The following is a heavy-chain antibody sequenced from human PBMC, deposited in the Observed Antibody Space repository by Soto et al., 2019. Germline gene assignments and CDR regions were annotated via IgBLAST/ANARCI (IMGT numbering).Heavy chain of an antibody. CDR1: GGSFNDCV. J-gene: IGHJ6*02. Sequence: QVALQQGGAGRVKPAQTLSLTCGVHGGSFNDCVWTWSRLTPGEGVEWIGEVHHTGTSYYNPSLRSRLTVSVDTSKSQFSLTLTSVTATDTGTYYCARRKDSSRYFYGLDVWGQGTTVVVS. CDR3: ARRKDSSRYFYGLDV. V-gene: IGHV4-34*02. CDR2: VHHTGTS. D-gene: IGHD4-4*01.